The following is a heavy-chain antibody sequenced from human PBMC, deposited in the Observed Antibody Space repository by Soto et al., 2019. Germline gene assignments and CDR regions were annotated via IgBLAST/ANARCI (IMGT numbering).Heavy chain of an antibody. CDR2: IYYSGST. CDR3: ARHVDSTNFDY. Sequence: PSETLSLTCTVSGGSISSSSYYWGWIRQPPGKGLEWIGSIYYSGSTYYNPSLKSRVTISVDTSKNQFSLKLSSLTAADTAVYYCARHVDSTNFDYWGQGTLVTVSS. V-gene: IGHV4-39*01. J-gene: IGHJ4*02. CDR1: GGSISSSSYY. D-gene: IGHD2-2*01.